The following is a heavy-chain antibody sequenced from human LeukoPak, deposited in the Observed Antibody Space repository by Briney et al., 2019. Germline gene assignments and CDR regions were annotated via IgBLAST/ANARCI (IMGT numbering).Heavy chain of an antibody. Sequence: SETLSLTCAVYGGSFSGYYWSWIRQPPGKGLEWIGEINHSGSTNYNPSLKSRVTISVDTSKNQFSLKLSSVTAADTAVYYCARGVILIGYDNPYYFDYWGQGTLVTVSS. D-gene: IGHD3-9*01. CDR3: ARGVILIGYDNPYYFDY. J-gene: IGHJ4*02. V-gene: IGHV4-34*01. CDR1: GGSFSGYY. CDR2: INHSGST.